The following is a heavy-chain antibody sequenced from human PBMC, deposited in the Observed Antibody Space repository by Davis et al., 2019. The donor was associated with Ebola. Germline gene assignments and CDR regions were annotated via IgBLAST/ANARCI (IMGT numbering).Heavy chain of an antibody. D-gene: IGHD4-11*01. V-gene: IGHV1-2*06. CDR1: AYTFTDYN. Sequence: ASVKVSCKASAYTFTDYNIHWMRQAPRQGLEWLGRVILKSGATNYAQKFQGRVTMTRDTSISTVYMELNSLRYDDTADYYCARGHNYAHEYWGQGTLVTVSS. CDR3: ARGHNYAHEY. CDR2: VILKSGAT. J-gene: IGHJ4*02.